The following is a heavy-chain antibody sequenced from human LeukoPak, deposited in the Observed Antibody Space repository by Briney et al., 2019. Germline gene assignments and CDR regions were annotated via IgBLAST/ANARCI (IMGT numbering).Heavy chain of an antibody. Sequence: PGGSLRLSCAASGFTFGDYYMSWIRQAPGKGLEWVSYISSSSSYTNYPDSVKGRFTISRDNAKNSLYLQMNSLRAEDTAVYYCARDLDGYSSLNYFDYWGQGTLVTVSS. CDR3: ARDLDGYSSLNYFDY. V-gene: IGHV3-11*06. J-gene: IGHJ4*02. D-gene: IGHD6-19*01. CDR2: ISSSSSYT. CDR1: GFTFGDYY.